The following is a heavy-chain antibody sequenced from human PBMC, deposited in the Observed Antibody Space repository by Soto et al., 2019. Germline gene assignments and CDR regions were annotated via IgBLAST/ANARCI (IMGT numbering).Heavy chain of an antibody. D-gene: IGHD3-22*01. V-gene: IGHV3-72*01. J-gene: IGHJ4*02. CDR1: GFTFSDHY. Sequence: GGSLRLSCAASGFTFSDHYMDWVRQAPGKGLEWVGRIRNKPKNYRTEYAASVKGRFTISRDDSKNSLYLQMNSLRAEDTAVYYCARRDSSGYPGATYGTGRPYYFDYWGQGTLVTVSS. CDR2: IRNKPKNYRT. CDR3: ARRDSSGYPGATYGTGRPYYFDY.